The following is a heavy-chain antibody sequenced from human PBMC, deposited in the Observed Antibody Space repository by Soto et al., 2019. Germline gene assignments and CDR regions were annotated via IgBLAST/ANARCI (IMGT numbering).Heavy chain of an antibody. D-gene: IGHD6-13*01. Sequence: PGGSLRLSCAASGFTFSSYDMHWVRQAPGEGLEWVAAISYDGNRKYYADSVTGRFTISRDKSKGTLDLHMDSLRAEDTAMYYCARVSETYSSSWCFDHWGQGTLVTVSS. V-gene: IGHV3-30-3*01. CDR1: GFTFSSYD. J-gene: IGHJ4*02. CDR3: ARVSETYSSSWCFDH. CDR2: ISYDGNRK.